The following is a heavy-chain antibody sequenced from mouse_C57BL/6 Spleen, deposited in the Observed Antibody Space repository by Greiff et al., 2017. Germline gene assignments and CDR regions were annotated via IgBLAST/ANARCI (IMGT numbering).Heavy chain of an antibody. J-gene: IGHJ1*03. CDR2: IYYSGTI. D-gene: IGHD2-3*01. CDR1: GISITTGNYR. V-gene: IGHV3-5*01. CDR3: ARIYDGYYDWDFDV. Sequence: EVKLMESGPGLVKPSQTVFLTCTVTGISITTGNYRWSWIRQFPGNKLEWIGYIYYSGTITYTPSLTSRTTITRDTPKNRSFLEMNSLTAEDTATYYCARIYDGYYDWDFDVWGTGTTVTVSS.